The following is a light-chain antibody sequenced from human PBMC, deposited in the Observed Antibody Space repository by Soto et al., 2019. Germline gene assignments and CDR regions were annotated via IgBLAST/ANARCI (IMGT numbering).Light chain of an antibody. CDR3: RSYTNRNPLV. V-gene: IGLV2-14*01. Sequence: QSALTQPASVSGSPGQSITISCTGTSSDVGGYNYVSWYQQHPGKAPKLMIYDVSNRPSGVSNRFSGSKSGNTASLTISGLQAEDQAEFYCRSYTNRNPLVLRTGTKLTVL. J-gene: IGLJ1*01. CDR1: SSDVGGYNY. CDR2: DVS.